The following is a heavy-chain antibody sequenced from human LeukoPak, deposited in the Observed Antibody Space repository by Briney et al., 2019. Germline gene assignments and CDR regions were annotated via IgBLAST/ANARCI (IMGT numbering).Heavy chain of an antibody. CDR2: ISWNSGSI. CDR1: GFTFDDYA. J-gene: IGHJ4*02. D-gene: IGHD6-13*01. Sequence: GRSLRLSCTASGFTFDDYAMYWVRQAPGKGLEWVSGISWNSGSIGYADSVKGRFTIPRDNAKNSLYLQMNSLRAEDMALYYCAKDRGSSSWYYFDYWGQGTLVTVSS. V-gene: IGHV3-9*03. CDR3: AKDRGSSSWYYFDY.